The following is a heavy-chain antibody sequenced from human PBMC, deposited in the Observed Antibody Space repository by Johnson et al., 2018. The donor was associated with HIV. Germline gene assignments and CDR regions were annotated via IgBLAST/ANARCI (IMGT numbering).Heavy chain of an antibody. V-gene: IGHV3-30*19. CDR2: ISSDGSNK. CDR3: ARSQVAATSEGAFDI. D-gene: IGHD2-15*01. J-gene: IGHJ3*02. CDR1: GFIFSSYG. Sequence: QVQLVESGGGVVQPGRSLRLSCTTSGFIFSSYGMHWVRQSPGKGLEWVAFISSDGSNKYYADSVKGRFTISRDNSKNTLYLQMNSLRAEDTAVYYCARSQVAATSEGAFDIWGQGTMVTVSS.